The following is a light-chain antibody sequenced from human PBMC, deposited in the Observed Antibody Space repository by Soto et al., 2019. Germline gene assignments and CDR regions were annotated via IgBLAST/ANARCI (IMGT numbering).Light chain of an antibody. J-gene: IGKJ1*01. Sequence: EIVMTQSPATLSVSPGERATLSCRASQSVSSNLAWYQQKPGQAPRLLIYDASTRAPGIPASFSGSGSGTEFTLTIRSLQSEDFAVYYCQQYSAWWTFGQGTTVEIK. V-gene: IGKV3-15*01. CDR2: DAS. CDR1: QSVSSN. CDR3: QQYSAWWT.